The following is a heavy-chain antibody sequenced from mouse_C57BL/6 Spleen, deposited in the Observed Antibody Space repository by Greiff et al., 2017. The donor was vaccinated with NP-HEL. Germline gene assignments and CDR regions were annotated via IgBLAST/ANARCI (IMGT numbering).Heavy chain of an antibody. V-gene: IGHV1-4*01. CDR1: GYTFTSYT. D-gene: IGHD2-3*01. J-gene: IGHJ2*01. Sequence: VQLQQSGAELARPGASVKMSCKASGYTFTSYTMHWVKQRPGQGLEWIGYINPSSGYTKYNQKFKDKATLTADKSSSTAYMQLSSLTSEDSAVYYCARDQNRFYGGYYVGYFDYWGQGTTLTVSS. CDR3: ARDQNRFYGGYYVGYFDY. CDR2: INPSSGYT.